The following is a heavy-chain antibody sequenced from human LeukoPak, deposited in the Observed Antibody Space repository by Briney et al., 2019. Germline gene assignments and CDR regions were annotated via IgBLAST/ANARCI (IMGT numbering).Heavy chain of an antibody. Sequence: GGSLRLSCAVSGFTVSNDYMSWVRQAPGKGLEWVSYISSSSSYTNYADSVKGRFTISRDNAKNSLYLQMNSLRAEDTAVYYCARDTSKLLWFGELSKPPYYYGMDVWGQGTTVTVSS. V-gene: IGHV3-11*06. D-gene: IGHD3-10*01. CDR1: GFTVSNDY. CDR3: ARDTSKLLWFGELSKPPYYYGMDV. CDR2: ISSSSSYT. J-gene: IGHJ6*02.